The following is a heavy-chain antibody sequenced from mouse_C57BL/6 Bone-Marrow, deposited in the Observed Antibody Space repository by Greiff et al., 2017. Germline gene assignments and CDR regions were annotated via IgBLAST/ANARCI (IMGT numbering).Heavy chain of an antibody. CDR1: GFTFSDYY. CDR2: INYDGSST. D-gene: IGHD1-1*01. CDR3: ARDGTVVAPYYAMDY. J-gene: IGHJ4*01. Sequence: EVKLVESEGGLVQPGSSMKLSCTASGFTFSDYYMAWVRQVPEKGLEWVANINYDGSSTYYLDSLKSRFIISRDNAKNILYLQMSSLKSEDTATYYCARDGTVVAPYYAMDYWGQGTSVTVSS. V-gene: IGHV5-16*01.